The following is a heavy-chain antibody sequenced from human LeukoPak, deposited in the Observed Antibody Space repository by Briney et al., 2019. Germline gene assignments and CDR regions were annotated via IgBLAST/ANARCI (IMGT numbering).Heavy chain of an antibody. J-gene: IGHJ6*03. CDR2: IIPIFGTA. V-gene: IGHV1-69*13. Sequence: SVKVSCKASGGTFSSYSIGWVRQAPGQGLEWMGGIIPIFGTANYAQKFQGRVTITADESTSTAYMELSSLRSEDTAVYYCACPRPDSSSWQPYYMDVWGKGTTVTVSS. CDR3: ACPRPDSSSWQPYYMDV. D-gene: IGHD6-13*01. CDR1: GGTFSSYS.